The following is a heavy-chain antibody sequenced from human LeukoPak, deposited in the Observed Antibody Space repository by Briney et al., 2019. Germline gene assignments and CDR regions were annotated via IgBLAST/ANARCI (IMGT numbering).Heavy chain of an antibody. Sequence: GGSLRLSCAASGFTFSSYGMHWVRQAPGKGLEWVAFIRYDGSNKYYADSVKGRFTISRDNSKNTLYLQMNSLKTEDTAVYYCTTDGYGSGSLDYWGQGTLVTVSS. V-gene: IGHV3-30*02. CDR1: GFTFSSYG. CDR3: TTDGYGSGSLDY. CDR2: IRYDGSNK. D-gene: IGHD3-10*01. J-gene: IGHJ4*02.